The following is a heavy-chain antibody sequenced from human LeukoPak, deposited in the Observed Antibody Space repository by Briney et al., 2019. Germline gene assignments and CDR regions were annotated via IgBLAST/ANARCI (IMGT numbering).Heavy chain of an antibody. D-gene: IGHD6-19*01. CDR2: TYYRSKWFI. CDR3: TRSDCSSGRCPGFDN. Sequence: SQTFSLTCGNSGDSVSSNSAAWNWIRQSPSRGLEWLGRTYYRSKWFINYAPSVKSRIIINPDTPKNQVSLQLNSVTPEDTAVYYCTRSDCSSGRCPGFDNWGQGTLVTVSS. CDR1: GDSVSSNSAA. V-gene: IGHV6-1*01. J-gene: IGHJ4*02.